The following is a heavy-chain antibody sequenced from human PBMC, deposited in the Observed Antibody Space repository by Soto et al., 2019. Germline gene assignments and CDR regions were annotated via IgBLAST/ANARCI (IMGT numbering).Heavy chain of an antibody. CDR2: ISWDDDK. J-gene: IGHJ2*01. Sequence: QITLKESGPTLVKPTQTLTLTCTFSGFSLRTSGVGVGWIRQPPGKALEWLAIISWDDDKRYSQSLKSRLTINKDTSKHQVVLTMTHMDPVDTATYFCAHRPRIVGATRYWYFDLWGRGTLVTVSS. CDR3: AHRPRIVGATRYWYFDL. D-gene: IGHD1-26*01. CDR1: GFSLRTSGVG. V-gene: IGHV2-5*02.